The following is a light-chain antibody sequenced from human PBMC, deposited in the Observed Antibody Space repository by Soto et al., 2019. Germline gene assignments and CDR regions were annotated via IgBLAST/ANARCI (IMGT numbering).Light chain of an antibody. J-gene: IGKJ1*01. CDR3: QPYNSYSRT. CDR2: KAS. V-gene: IGKV1-5*03. CDR1: QSIDSW. Sequence: DIQMAQSPSTLSASVGDRVTITCRASQSIDSWLAWYQHKPGKAPKLLILKASTLETGVPSRFSGSGSETEFTLTISSLQPDDSATYYCQPYNSYSRTFGQGTKVDIK.